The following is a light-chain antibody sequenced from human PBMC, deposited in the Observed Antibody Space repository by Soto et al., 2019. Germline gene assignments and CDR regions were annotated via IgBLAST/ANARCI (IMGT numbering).Light chain of an antibody. Sequence: DIQLTQSPSFLSASVGDRVTITCRASQDISVYLAWYQQKPAKAPTLLIYATSSLQSGVPSRFSGSGSGTEFTLTISSLQPEDFATYYCQHYNSYSEAFGQGTKVELK. CDR2: ATS. J-gene: IGKJ1*01. V-gene: IGKV1-9*01. CDR3: QHYNSYSEA. CDR1: QDISVY.